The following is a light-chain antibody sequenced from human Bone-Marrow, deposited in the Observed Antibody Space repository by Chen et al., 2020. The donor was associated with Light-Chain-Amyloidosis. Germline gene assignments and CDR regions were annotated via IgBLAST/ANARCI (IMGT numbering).Light chain of an antibody. CDR3: SSFTSSSSYV. V-gene: IGLV2-14*01. Sequence: QSVLTQPASVSGSPGQSITISCTGTSGDVETYNYVSWYQQHPGKAPKVMIYAVSNRPSGVSNRFSGSKSGNTASLTISGLQAEDEADYYCSSFTSSSSYVFGPGTKVTVL. J-gene: IGLJ1*01. CDR1: SGDVETYNY. CDR2: AVS.